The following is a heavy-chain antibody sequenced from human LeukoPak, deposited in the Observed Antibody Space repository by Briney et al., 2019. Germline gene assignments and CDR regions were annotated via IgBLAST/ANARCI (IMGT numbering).Heavy chain of an antibody. J-gene: IGHJ6*03. Sequence: GGSLRLSCAASGFTFSSYSMNWVRQAPGKGLEWVSSISRGSSYIYYADSVKGRFTISRDNAKNSLYLQMNSLRAEDTAVYYCARVRADIVVVPAANHYYYMDVWGKGTTVTVS. CDR3: ARVRADIVVVPAANHYYYMDV. D-gene: IGHD2-2*01. CDR1: GFTFSSYS. V-gene: IGHV3-21*01. CDR2: ISRGSSYI.